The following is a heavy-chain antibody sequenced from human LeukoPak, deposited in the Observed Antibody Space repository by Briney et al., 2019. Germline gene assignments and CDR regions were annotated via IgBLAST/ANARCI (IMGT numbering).Heavy chain of an antibody. V-gene: IGHV4-34*01. J-gene: IGHJ4*02. D-gene: IGHD3-10*01. CDR3: ARGRLYITIGRGVTNAPYFDY. Sequence: SETLSLTSAVYGGSFSGYYWSWIRQPPGKGLEWIGEINHSGSTNYDPSLKSRVTISIDTSKKQFSLRLSSVTAADTAVYYCARGRLYITIGRGVTNAPYFDYWGQGTLVTVSS. CDR2: INHSGST. CDR1: GGSFSGYY.